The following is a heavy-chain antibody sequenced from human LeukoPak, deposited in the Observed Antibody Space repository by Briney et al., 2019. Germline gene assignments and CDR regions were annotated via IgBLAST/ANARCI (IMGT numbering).Heavy chain of an antibody. J-gene: IGHJ5*02. V-gene: IGHV6-1*01. CDR2: TYYRSKWYN. CDR1: GDSVSSNSAA. D-gene: IGHD6-13*01. CDR3: AREAGSQQLVRRGNWFDP. Sequence: SQTLSLTCAISGDSVSSNSAAWNWIRQSPSRGLEWLGRTYYRSKWYNDYAVSVKSRITINPDTSKNQFSLQLNSVTPEDTAVYYCAREAGSQQLVRRGNWFDPWGQGTLVTVSS.